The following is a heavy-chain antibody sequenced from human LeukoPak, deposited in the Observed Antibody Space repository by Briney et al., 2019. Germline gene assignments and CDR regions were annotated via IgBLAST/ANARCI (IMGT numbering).Heavy chain of an antibody. CDR1: GGSISSYY. D-gene: IGHD2-2*01. Sequence: SETLSLTCTVSGGSISSYYWSWIRQPPGKGLEWNGYIYYSGSTNYSPSLKSRVTISVDTSKNQFSLKLSSVTAADTAVYYCAAGLYCTSTSCYYGMDVWGQGTTVTVSS. CDR3: AAGLYCTSTSCYYGMDV. J-gene: IGHJ6*02. CDR2: IYYSGST. V-gene: IGHV4-59*01.